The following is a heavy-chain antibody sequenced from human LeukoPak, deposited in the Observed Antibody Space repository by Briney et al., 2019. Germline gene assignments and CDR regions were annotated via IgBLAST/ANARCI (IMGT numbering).Heavy chain of an antibody. J-gene: IGHJ4*02. CDR3: ARLIGASAFDY. Sequence: PSETLSLTCAVSRGSFSNYYWSWVRQPPGKGLEWIGEINHSGGTNYNPSLKSRVTISEDTSKKQFSLKLGSVTAADTAVYYCARLIGASAFDYWGQGTLVTVSS. V-gene: IGHV4-34*01. CDR2: INHSGGT. CDR1: RGSFSNYY. D-gene: IGHD2-21*01.